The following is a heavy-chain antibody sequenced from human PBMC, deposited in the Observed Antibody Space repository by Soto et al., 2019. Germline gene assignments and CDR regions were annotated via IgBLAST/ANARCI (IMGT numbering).Heavy chain of an antibody. D-gene: IGHD6-19*01. Sequence: PSETLSLTCTVSGASIRGSDWSWIRQPPGQGLQWLASIYSGGRTDYNHSLESRVTISVDTSKNQFSLNLRSVNEADTAVYYCARDYAGSSGHFDSWGQGTLVTVSS. CDR3: ARDYAGSSGHFDS. J-gene: IGHJ4*02. CDR1: GASIRGSD. V-gene: IGHV4-4*08. CDR2: IYSGGRT.